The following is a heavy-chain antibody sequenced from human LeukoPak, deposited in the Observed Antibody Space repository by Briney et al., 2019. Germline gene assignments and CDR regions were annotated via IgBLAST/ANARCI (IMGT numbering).Heavy chain of an antibody. D-gene: IGHD5-24*01. CDR2: ISPSGGST. CDR1: GYTFTGYW. CDR3: ARDNSVRDEAWWFNL. V-gene: IGHV1-46*01. J-gene: IGHJ5*02. Sequence: GASVKLSCKAFGYTFTGYWMHWVRQAPGQGPEWMGVISPSGGSTIYAQKFKGRVTLTRDMSTSTDYLELSSLRSEDTAVYYCARDNSVRDEAWWFNLWGQGTLVTVSS.